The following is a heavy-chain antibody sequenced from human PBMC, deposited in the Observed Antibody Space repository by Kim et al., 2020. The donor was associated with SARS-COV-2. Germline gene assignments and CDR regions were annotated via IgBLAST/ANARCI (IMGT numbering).Heavy chain of an antibody. D-gene: IGHD3-16*01. J-gene: IGHJ4*02. CDR2: TI. V-gene: IGHV3-48*01. CDR3: ARDYVYGFDY. Sequence: TIYAADSVKGRFTISTDNAYKSLYLQMNSLRAEDTAVYYCARDYVYGFDYWGQGTLVTVSS.